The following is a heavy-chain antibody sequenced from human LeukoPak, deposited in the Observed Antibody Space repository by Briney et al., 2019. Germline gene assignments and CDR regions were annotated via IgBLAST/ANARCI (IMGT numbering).Heavy chain of an antibody. CDR2: ISYSGGT. CDR3: ARSQGAYFDY. V-gene: IGHV4-59*01. Sequence: SETLSLTCTVSGDSISRYYWSWIRQPPGKGPECIGYISYSGGTNYNPSLKSRGTISLDTSKNHFSLKLTSVTAADTAVFYCARSQGAYFDYWGQGILVTVSS. CDR1: GDSISRYY. J-gene: IGHJ4*02.